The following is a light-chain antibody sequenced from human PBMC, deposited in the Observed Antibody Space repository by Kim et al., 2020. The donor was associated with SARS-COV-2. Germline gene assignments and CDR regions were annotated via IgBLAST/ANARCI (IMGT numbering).Light chain of an antibody. V-gene: IGKV3-20*01. CDR3: HQYGTAPYT. CDR1: HSLSAPF. Sequence: SPGESATLSGRASHSLSAPFLAWYQHKPGQSPRLLIYGSSTRATGIPDRFSGSASGTDFTLTISRLEPEDFAVYYCHQYGTAPYTFGQGTKLEIK. J-gene: IGKJ2*01. CDR2: GSS.